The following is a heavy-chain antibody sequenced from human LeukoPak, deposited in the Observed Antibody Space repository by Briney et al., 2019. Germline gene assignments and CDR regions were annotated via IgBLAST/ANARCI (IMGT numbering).Heavy chain of an antibody. CDR3: ARALGDDVDWFDP. CDR1: GFTFSDYY. J-gene: IGHJ5*02. V-gene: IGHV3-11*06. D-gene: IGHD3-10*01. Sequence: GGSLRLSCAASGFTFSDYYMSWIRQAPGKGLEWVSSISSSSSYIYYADSVKGRFTISRDNAKNSLYLQMNSLRAEDTAVYYCARALGDDVDWFDPWGQGTLVTVSS. CDR2: ISSSSSYI.